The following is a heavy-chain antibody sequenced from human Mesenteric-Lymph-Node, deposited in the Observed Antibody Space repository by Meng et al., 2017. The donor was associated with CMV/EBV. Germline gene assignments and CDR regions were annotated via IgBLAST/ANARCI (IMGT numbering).Heavy chain of an antibody. Sequence: GGSLRLSCAASGFTFSGSWVGWVRQAPGKGLEWVADINEDGSDKYYLDSVKGRFTISRDNAKKSLFLQMNSLRGEDTAVYYCARDSFRFFDYWGQGAPVTVSS. CDR2: INEDGSDK. J-gene: IGHJ4*02. D-gene: IGHD3-16*02. CDR1: GFTFSGSW. V-gene: IGHV3-7*01. CDR3: ARDSFRFFDY.